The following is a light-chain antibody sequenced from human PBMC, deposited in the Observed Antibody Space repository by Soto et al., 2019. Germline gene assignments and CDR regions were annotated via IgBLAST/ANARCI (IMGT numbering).Light chain of an antibody. CDR1: SSDVGGYNY. V-gene: IGLV2-14*01. J-gene: IGLJ1*01. Sequence: QSALTQPASVSGSPGQSITISCTGTSSDVGGYNYLSWYQQHPGKAPKLIIYELINRPSGVSNRFSGSKSGNTASLTISGLQAEDEADYYCNSYTSKSTGVFGTGTKLTVL. CDR3: NSYTSKSTGV. CDR2: ELI.